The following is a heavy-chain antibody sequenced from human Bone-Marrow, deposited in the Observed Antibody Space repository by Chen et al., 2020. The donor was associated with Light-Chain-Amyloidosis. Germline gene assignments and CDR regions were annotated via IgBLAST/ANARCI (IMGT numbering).Heavy chain of an antibody. CDR1: GYTFPNYW. D-gene: IGHD5-12*01. Sequence: EVQLEQSGPEVKKPGESLNISCKGSGYTFPNYWIGWVRQIPGKGLEWMGVIYPDDSDARYRPSFEGKVTISADKSITTAYLQWRSLKASDTAMYYCARRRDGYNFDYWGQGTLVTVSS. J-gene: IGHJ4*02. V-gene: IGHV5-51*01. CDR3: ARRRDGYNFDY. CDR2: IYPDDSDA.